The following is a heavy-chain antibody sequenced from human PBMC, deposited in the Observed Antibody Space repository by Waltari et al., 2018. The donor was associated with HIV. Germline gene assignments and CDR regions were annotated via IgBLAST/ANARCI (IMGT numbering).Heavy chain of an antibody. CDR2: IYYSGST. Sequence: QLQLQESGPGLVKPSETLSLTCTVSGGSISSSSYYWGWIRQPPGKGLEWIGSIYYSGSTYYNPSLKSRVTISIDTSKNQFSLKLSSVTAADTAVYYCARDQQLVQNYYYYGMDVWGQGTTVTVSS. CDR1: GGSISSSSYY. CDR3: ARDQQLVQNYYYYGMDV. J-gene: IGHJ6*02. V-gene: IGHV4-39*07. D-gene: IGHD6-6*01.